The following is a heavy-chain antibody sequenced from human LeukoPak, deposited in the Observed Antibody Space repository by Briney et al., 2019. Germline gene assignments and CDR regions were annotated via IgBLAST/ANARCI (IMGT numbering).Heavy chain of an antibody. D-gene: IGHD3-10*01. V-gene: IGHV4-39*01. J-gene: IGHJ5*02. CDR2: IYYSGST. CDR1: GGSISSSRYY. CDR3: ARQSMVRGVIGGGWFDP. Sequence: PSETLSLTCTVSGGSISSSRYYWGWIGQPPGKGLEWIGSIYYSGSTYYNPSLKSRVTISVDTSKNQFSLKLSSVTAADTAVYYCARQSMVRGVIGGGWFDPWGQGTLVTVSS.